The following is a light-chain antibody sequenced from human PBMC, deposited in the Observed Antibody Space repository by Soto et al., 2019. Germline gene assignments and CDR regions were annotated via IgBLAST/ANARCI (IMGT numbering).Light chain of an antibody. J-gene: IGKJ2*01. CDR3: QQRTNWLRYT. CDR2: DAS. V-gene: IGKV3-11*01. CDR1: QSVSSY. Sequence: EIVLTQSPAPLSLSPGERATLSCRASQSVSSYLAWFQQKPGQAPRLLIYDASNRATGIPARFSPRGPGTDFTLTISSLEREDFAVYYCQQRTNWLRYTCGEGTEMDIK.